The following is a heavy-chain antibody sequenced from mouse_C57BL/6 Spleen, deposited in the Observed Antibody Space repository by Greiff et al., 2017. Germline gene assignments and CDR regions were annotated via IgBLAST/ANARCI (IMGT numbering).Heavy chain of an antibody. CDR2: FYPGSGSI. Sequence: LVKPGASVKLSCKASGYTFTEYTIHWVKQRSGQGLEWIGWFYPGSGSIKYNEKFKDKATLTADKSSSTVYMELSRLTSEDSAVYFCARHGYDYDDGGYYFDYWGQGTTLTVSS. J-gene: IGHJ2*01. CDR3: ARHGYDYDDGGYYFDY. CDR1: GYTFTEYT. D-gene: IGHD2-4*01. V-gene: IGHV1-62-2*01.